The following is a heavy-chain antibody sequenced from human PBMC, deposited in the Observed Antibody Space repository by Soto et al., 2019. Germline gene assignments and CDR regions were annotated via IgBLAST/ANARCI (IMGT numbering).Heavy chain of an antibody. CDR1: GYTFSSYD. J-gene: IGHJ3*02. V-gene: IGHV1-8*02. CDR2: MNPNSGNT. D-gene: IGHD6-19*01. CDR3: ARAGSGWSDDAFDI. Sequence: QVQLVQSGAEVKKPGASVKVSCKASGYTFSSYDINWVRQATGQGLEWMGWMNPNSGNTAYAQKFPGRVTMARDTSITTAYMELSSLRSEDTAVYYCARAGSGWSDDAFDIWGQWTMVTVSS.